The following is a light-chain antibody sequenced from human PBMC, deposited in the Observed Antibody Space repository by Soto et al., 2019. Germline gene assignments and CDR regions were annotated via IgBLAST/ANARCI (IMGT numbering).Light chain of an antibody. J-gene: IGLJ3*02. CDR2: SVT. V-gene: IGLV2-14*01. CDR1: SSDIGGYNY. Sequence: QSVLTQPASVSGSPGQSITISCNGTSSDIGGYNYVSWYQQHPGRAPKLIIYSVTYRPSGGSSRFSGSKSGDTASLTISGLQAEDEADYYCSSHTSSNTVVFGGGTKLTVL. CDR3: SSHTSSNTVV.